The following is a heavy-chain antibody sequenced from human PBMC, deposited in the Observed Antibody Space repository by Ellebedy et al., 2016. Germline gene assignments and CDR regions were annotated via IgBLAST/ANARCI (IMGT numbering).Heavy chain of an antibody. D-gene: IGHD2-15*01. CDR1: GFSFTYTW. V-gene: IGHV3-15*01. CDR2: IRSKTDDETA. Sequence: GGSLRLSCAASGFSFTYTWMSWVRQGPGKGLERVGRIRSKTDDETADYAAPVRGRFTISRDDSKNMLFLHMTSLKTDDTAVYYCVSRGNTLLHYWGQGTLVTVSS. J-gene: IGHJ4*02. CDR3: VSRGNTLLHY.